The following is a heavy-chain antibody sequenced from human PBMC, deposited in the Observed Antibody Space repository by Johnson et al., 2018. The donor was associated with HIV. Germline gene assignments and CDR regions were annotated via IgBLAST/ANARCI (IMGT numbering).Heavy chain of an antibody. Sequence: VYLVESGGGVVQPGRSLRLSCAASGFTFSSYGMHWVRQAPGKGLEWVSGIGGSGGSTHYADSVKGRFTISRDNSKNTLYLEMNSLSAEDTAVYYCAKVGYYYDSSGYYYGAFDIWGQGTMVIVSS. CDR2: IGGSGGST. D-gene: IGHD3-22*01. V-gene: IGHV3-23*04. J-gene: IGHJ3*02. CDR1: GFTFSSYG. CDR3: AKVGYYYDSSGYYYGAFDI.